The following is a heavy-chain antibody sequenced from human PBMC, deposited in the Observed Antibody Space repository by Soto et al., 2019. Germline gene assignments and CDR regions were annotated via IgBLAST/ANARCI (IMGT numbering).Heavy chain of an antibody. CDR3: ARVGPLMGPYSYGLDY. CDR2: IYYSGST. Sequence: QVQLQESGPGLVKPSQTLSLTCTVSGGSISSGGYYWSWIRQHPGKGLEWIGYIYYSGSTYYNPSLKSRVTISVDTSKNQFSLKLSSVTAADTAVYYCARVGPLMGPYSYGLDYWGQGTLVTVSS. CDR1: GGSISSGGYY. V-gene: IGHV4-31*03. J-gene: IGHJ4*02. D-gene: IGHD5-18*01.